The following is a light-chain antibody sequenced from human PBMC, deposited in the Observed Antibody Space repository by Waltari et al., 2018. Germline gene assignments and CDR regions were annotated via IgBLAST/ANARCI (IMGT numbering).Light chain of an antibody. J-gene: IGKJ2*01. CDR3: QQYYFTPYT. Sequence: DIQMTQSPSSLSASVGDRVTIPCRASQGISNSLAWYQQKPGKAPKLLLYGASRLESGFPTRFSGSGSGTDYTLTISSLQPDDFATYYCQQYYFTPYTFGQGTKLDIK. CDR2: GAS. V-gene: IGKV1-NL1*01. CDR1: QGISNS.